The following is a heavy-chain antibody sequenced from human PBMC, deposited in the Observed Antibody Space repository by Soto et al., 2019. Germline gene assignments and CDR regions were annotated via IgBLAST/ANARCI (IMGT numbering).Heavy chain of an antibody. CDR2: IYHSGST. D-gene: IGHD3-10*01. V-gene: IGHV4-30-2*01. Sequence: QLQLQESGSGLVKPSQTLSLTCAVSGGSISSGGYSWSWIRQPPGKGLEWIGYIYHSGSTYYNPSLKRRLTIPVDRSKTPFSRQLSSVTAADTAVYYCARAIGWFGELLGGYYFDYWGQGTLVTVSS. CDR1: GGSISSGGYS. CDR3: ARAIGWFGELLGGYYFDY. J-gene: IGHJ4*02.